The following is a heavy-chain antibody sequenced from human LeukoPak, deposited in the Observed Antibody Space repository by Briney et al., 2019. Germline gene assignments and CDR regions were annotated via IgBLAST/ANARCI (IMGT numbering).Heavy chain of an antibody. V-gene: IGHV1-69*05. CDR1: GGTFDRYA. CDR3: ASHFRSNHYYFYYMDV. CDR2: IAPIFGTP. Sequence: ASVKVSCKASGGTFDRYAISWVRQAPGQGLEWMGGIAPIFGTPSYAQNFQGRVTITTDESTSTAYMELSSLRSDDTAVYYCASHFRSNHYYFYYMDVWGTGTTVTVSS. J-gene: IGHJ6*03. D-gene: IGHD3-16*02.